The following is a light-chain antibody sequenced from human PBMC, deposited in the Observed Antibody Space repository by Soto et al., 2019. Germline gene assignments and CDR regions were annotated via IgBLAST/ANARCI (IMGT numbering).Light chain of an antibody. CDR1: SSNIGAGYD. Sequence: QLVLTQPPSVSGAPGQRVTISCTGSSSNIGAGYDVHWYQQLPGTAPKLLIYGNSNRPSGVPDRFSGSKSGTSASLAITGLQAEDEADYYCQSYDSSLSFYVFGTGTKVTGL. V-gene: IGLV1-40*01. J-gene: IGLJ1*01. CDR3: QSYDSSLSFYV. CDR2: GNS.